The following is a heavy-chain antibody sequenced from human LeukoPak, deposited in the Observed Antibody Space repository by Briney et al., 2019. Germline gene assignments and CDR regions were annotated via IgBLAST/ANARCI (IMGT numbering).Heavy chain of an antibody. CDR1: GVSTSSNY. CDR2: IYYSGST. Sequence: SETLSLTCTVSGVSTSSNYWSWIRQPPGKGLEWKGLEWIGDIYYSGSTNYNPSIKSRVTISVDTSKNHFSLKLSSVTAADTALYSCANRRLGSSGYPEYSEFWGRGTLVTVSS. V-gene: IGHV4-59*13. D-gene: IGHD3-22*01. CDR3: ANRRLGSSGYPEYSEF. J-gene: IGHJ2*01.